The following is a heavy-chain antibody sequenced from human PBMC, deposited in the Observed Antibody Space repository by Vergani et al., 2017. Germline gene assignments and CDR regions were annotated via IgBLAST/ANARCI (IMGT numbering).Heavy chain of an antibody. CDR1: GFTFSSYG. Sequence: QVQLVESGGGVVQPGRSLRLSCAASGFTFSSYGMHWVRQAPGKGLEWVAVIWYDGSNKYYADSVKGRFTISRDNSKNTLYLQMNSLRAEDTAVYYCAKTFYSSSRGGDYWGQGTLVTVSS. V-gene: IGHV3-33*06. D-gene: IGHD6-6*01. CDR2: IWYDGSNK. J-gene: IGHJ4*02. CDR3: AKTFYSSSRGGDY.